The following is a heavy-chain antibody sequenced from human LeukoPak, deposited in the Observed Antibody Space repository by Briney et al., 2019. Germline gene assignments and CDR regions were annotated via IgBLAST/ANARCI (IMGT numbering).Heavy chain of an antibody. V-gene: IGHV3-11*04. CDR2: ISSSGSTI. CDR3: AREAYCSSTSCYYYYYYMDV. Sequence: GGSLRFSCAASGFTVSSNYMSWVRQAPGKGLEWVSYISSSGSTIYYADSVKGRFTISRDNAKNSLYLQMNSLRAEDTAVYYCAREAYCSSTSCYYYYYYMDVWGKGTTVTISS. CDR1: GFTVSSNY. D-gene: IGHD2-2*01. J-gene: IGHJ6*03.